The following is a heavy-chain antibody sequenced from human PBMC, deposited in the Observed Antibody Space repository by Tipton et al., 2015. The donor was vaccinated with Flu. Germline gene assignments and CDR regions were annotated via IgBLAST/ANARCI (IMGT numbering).Heavy chain of an antibody. CDR1: SGGYY. CDR3: AREGDYYDSSGPISLFYY. J-gene: IGHJ4*02. Sequence: SGGYYWSWIRQHPGKGLEWIGYIYYSGSTYYNPSLKSRVTISVDTSKNQFSLKLSSVTAADTAVYYCAREGDYYDSSGPISLFYYWGQGTLVTVSA. D-gene: IGHD3-22*01. V-gene: IGHV4-31*02. CDR2: IYYSGST.